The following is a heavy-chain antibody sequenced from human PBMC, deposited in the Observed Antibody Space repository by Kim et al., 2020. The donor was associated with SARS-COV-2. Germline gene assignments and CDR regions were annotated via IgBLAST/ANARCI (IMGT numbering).Heavy chain of an antibody. V-gene: IGHV4-59*08. CDR3: AGTVRGANFDY. Sequence: SETLSLTCSVSGVSISSYYWSWIRQPPGKGLEWIGSIYYSGSANYNPSLRSRVTISVDKSKNQFSQKLSSVTAADTAVYYCAGTVRGANFDYWGRGALVT. CDR1: GVSISSYY. CDR2: IYYSGSA. D-gene: IGHD3-10*01. J-gene: IGHJ4*02.